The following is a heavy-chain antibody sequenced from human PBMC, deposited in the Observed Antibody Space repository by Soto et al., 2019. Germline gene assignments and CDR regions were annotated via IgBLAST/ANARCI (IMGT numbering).Heavy chain of an antibody. D-gene: IGHD3-3*01. CDR1: GGSISSGGYY. V-gene: IGHV4-31*03. Sequence: SETLSLTCTVSGGSISSGGYYWSWIRQHPGKGLEWIGYIYYSGSTYYNPSLKSRVTISVDTSKNQFSLKLSSVTAADTAVYYFARADYDFWSGYPVDYWGQGTLVT. J-gene: IGHJ4*02. CDR2: IYYSGST. CDR3: ARADYDFWSGYPVDY.